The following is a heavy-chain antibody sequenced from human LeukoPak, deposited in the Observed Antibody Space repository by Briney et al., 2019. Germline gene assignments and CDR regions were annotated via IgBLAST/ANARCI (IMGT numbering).Heavy chain of an antibody. CDR1: GFSFSAYW. V-gene: IGHV3-7*01. CDR2: INPAGSET. J-gene: IGHJ4*02. D-gene: IGHD2-15*01. CDR3: ARFGYVAAVDV. Sequence: GGSLRLSCAASGFSFSAYWMTWVRQVPGTGLEWVANINPAGSETYYVDPVKGRFSISRDNAKNLVYLQMNSLRAEDTAVYHCARFGYVAAVDVWGQGTPVTVSS.